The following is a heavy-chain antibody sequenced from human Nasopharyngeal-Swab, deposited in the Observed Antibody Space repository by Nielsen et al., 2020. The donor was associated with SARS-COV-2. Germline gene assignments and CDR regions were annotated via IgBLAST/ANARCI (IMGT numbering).Heavy chain of an antibody. J-gene: IGHJ6*02. Sequence: SETLSLTCAVYGGSFSGYYWSWIRQPPGKGLEWMGEINHSGSTNYNPSLKSRVTISVDTSKNQFSLKLSSVTAADTAVYYCARGRGSYSYYYGMDVWGQGTTVTVSS. CDR3: ARGRGSYSYYYGMDV. CDR2: INHSGST. CDR1: GGSFSGYY. D-gene: IGHD3-16*01. V-gene: IGHV4-34*01.